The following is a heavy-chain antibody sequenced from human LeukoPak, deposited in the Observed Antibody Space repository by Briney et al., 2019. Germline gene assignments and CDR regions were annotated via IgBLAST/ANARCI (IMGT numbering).Heavy chain of an antibody. CDR1: GFTFSSYG. CDR3: ARGEYYSDTSSYFDY. V-gene: IGHV3-30*03. D-gene: IGHD3-22*01. J-gene: IGHJ4*02. CDR2: ISNDGSTK. Sequence: GGSLRLSCAVSGFTFSSYGMHWVRQAPGEGLEWAALISNDGSTKYYADSVKGRFTISRDNSKNTLYLQMNSLRAEDTAVYYCARGEYYSDTSSYFDYWGQGTLVTVSS.